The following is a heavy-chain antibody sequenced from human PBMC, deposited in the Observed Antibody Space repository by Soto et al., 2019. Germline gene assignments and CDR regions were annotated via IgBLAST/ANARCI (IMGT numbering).Heavy chain of an antibody. V-gene: IGHV5-51*01. D-gene: IGHD1-1*01. Sequence: PGESLKISCKGSGYSFTSYWIGWVRQMPGKGLERMGIINPGDSDTRYSPSFQGQVTISADKSISTAYLQWSSLKASDTAMYYCARLEIRHSVVARNWFDPWGQGTLVTVSS. CDR3: ARLEIRHSVVARNWFDP. CDR2: INPGDSDT. CDR1: GYSFTSYW. J-gene: IGHJ5*02.